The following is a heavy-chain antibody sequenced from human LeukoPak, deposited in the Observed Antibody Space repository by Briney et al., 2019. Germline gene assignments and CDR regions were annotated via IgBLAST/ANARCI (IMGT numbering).Heavy chain of an antibody. V-gene: IGHV3-7*03. CDR3: ARDNYYDSSGYYYYYYGMDV. CDR1: GFTFSSYW. D-gene: IGHD3-22*01. Sequence: PGGSLRLSCAASGFTFSSYWMSWVRQAPGKGLEWVANIKQDGSEKYYVDSVKGQFTISRDNAKNSLYLQMNSLRAEDTAVYYCARDNYYDSSGYYYYYYGMDVWGQGTTVTVSS. CDR2: IKQDGSEK. J-gene: IGHJ6*02.